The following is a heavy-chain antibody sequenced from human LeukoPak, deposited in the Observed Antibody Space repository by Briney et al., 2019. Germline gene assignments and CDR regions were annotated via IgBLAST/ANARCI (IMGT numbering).Heavy chain of an antibody. CDR1: NGSISSYY. CDR3: ARGDYIRGNIHYNAEYFQH. Sequence: PSETLSLACTVSNGSISSYYWSWIRQPPGKRLEWIGYIDYSGNTHYNPSLNSRVTMSLDTSMRQFSLRLSYVTAADSAVYFCARGDYIRGNIHYNAEYFQHWGQGILVTVSS. D-gene: IGHD3-16*01. J-gene: IGHJ1*01. CDR2: IDYSGNT. V-gene: IGHV4-59*01.